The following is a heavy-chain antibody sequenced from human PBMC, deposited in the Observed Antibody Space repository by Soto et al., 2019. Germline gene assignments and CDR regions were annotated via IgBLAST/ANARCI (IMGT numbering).Heavy chain of an antibody. V-gene: IGHV3-48*02. D-gene: IGHD6-6*01. CDR2: MSSRSLTI. CDR1: GFTFSTYS. Sequence: EVQLVESGGGLVQPGGSLRVSCAASGFTFSTYSMNWVRQAPGKGLEWVSYMSSRSLTIYYTDSVKGRFTISRDNAKNSLYQQMNSLGDDDKAVYYCARGGSSSDHGMDVWGQGTTVTVSS. CDR3: ARGGSSSDHGMDV. J-gene: IGHJ6*02.